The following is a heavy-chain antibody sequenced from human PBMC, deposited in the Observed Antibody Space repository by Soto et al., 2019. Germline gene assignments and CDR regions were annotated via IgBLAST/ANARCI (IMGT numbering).Heavy chain of an antibody. CDR3: ARAGYDSSGYYFYAMDV. D-gene: IGHD3-22*01. Sequence: GGSLRLSCVASGFILSGYDMHWVRQATGEGLEWVSAIGTAGDPYYSGSVRGRFTISRGNAENSVYLQMNSLRAGDTAVYYCARAGYDSSGYYFYAMDVWGPGTTVTVS. V-gene: IGHV3-13*05. J-gene: IGHJ6*02. CDR2: IGTAGDP. CDR1: GFILSGYD.